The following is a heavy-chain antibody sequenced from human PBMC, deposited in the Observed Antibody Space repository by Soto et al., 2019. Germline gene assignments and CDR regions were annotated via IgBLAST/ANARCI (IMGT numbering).Heavy chain of an antibody. Sequence: GASVKVSCKASGYTFTSYGISWVRQAPGQGLEWMGWISAYNGNTNYAQKLQGRVTMTTDTSTSTAYMELRSLRSDDTAVYYCARDVFGGQWLPTGAFDYWGQGTLVNVSS. D-gene: IGHD3-10*02. J-gene: IGHJ4*02. CDR1: GYTFTSYG. V-gene: IGHV1-18*01. CDR3: ARDVFGGQWLPTGAFDY. CDR2: ISAYNGNT.